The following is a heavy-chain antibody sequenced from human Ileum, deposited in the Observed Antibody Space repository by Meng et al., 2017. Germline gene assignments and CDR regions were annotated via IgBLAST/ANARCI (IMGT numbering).Heavy chain of an antibody. D-gene: IGHD4-23*01. CDR1: GHSMSFVSY. CDR3: ARHGGYYQDF. V-gene: IGHV4/OR15-8*01. CDR2: IDHLGIA. J-gene: IGHJ4*02. Sequence: QPEAACPGLRTASEPLSLACVVSGHSMSFVSYWRWVRQSPGKGLEWIGQIDHLGIAYYKPSLKSRVTMSIDQSKSQFSLRLTSVSAADTAVYYCARHGGYYQDFWGQGTLVTVSS.